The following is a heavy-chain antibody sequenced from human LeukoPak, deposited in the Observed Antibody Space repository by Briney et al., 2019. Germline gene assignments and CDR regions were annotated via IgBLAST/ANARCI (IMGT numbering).Heavy chain of an antibody. CDR2: IYPADSDA. CDR1: GYSFTTYW. V-gene: IGHV5-51*01. D-gene: IGHD5-12*01. Sequence: GESLKISCKGSGYSFTTYWIGWVRQMPGKGLEWMGIIYPADSDARYSPSFQGQVIISADKSINTAYLQWSSLKASDTAMYYCARQGATIDPYDYWGQGTLVTVSS. CDR3: ARQGATIDPYDY. J-gene: IGHJ4*02.